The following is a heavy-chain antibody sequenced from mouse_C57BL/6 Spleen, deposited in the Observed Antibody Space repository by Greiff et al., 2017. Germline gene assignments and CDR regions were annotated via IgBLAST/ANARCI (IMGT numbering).Heavy chain of an antibody. J-gene: IGHJ2*01. D-gene: IGHD3-3*01. CDR1: GYTFTDYE. CDR3: TRGTEYYFDY. V-gene: IGHV1-15*01. Sequence: QVQLQQSGAELVRPGASVTLSCKASGYTFTDYEMHWVKQTPVHGLEWIGAIDPETGGTAYNQKFKGKAILTADKSSSTAYMELRSLTSEDSAVYYCTRGTEYYFDYWGQGTTLTVSS. CDR2: IDPETGGT.